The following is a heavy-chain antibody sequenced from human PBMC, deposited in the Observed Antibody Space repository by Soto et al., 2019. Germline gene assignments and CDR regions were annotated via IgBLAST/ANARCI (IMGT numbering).Heavy chain of an antibody. V-gene: IGHV3-23*01. J-gene: IGHJ4*02. Sequence: EVQLLESGGGLVQPGGSLRLSCAASGFTFSSYAMSWVRQAPGKGLDWVSAISVSVGSTYYADSVKGRFTISRDNSKNKLSLQMNSLRAEDTAVYYSAKVERAVAGIIDWGQGTLVTVSS. D-gene: IGHD6-19*01. CDR2: ISVSVGST. CDR3: AKVERAVAGIID. CDR1: GFTFSSYA.